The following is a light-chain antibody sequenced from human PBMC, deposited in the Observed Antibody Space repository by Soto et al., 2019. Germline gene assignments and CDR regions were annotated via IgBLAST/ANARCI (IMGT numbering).Light chain of an antibody. J-gene: IGKJ4*01. V-gene: IGKV3-20*01. CDR1: QSVSSNY. Sequence: EIVLTQSPGTLSLSPGERATISCRASQSVSSNYLAWYQQKPGQAPRLLIYGASSRATGIPDRFSGSGSGTDFTLTISRLEPADFAVYYCQHYDSSPLTFGGGTKVEIK. CDR2: GAS. CDR3: QHYDSSPLT.